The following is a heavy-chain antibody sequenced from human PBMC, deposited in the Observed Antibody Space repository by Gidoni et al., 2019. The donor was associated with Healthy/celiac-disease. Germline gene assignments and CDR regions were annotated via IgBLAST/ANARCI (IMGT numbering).Heavy chain of an antibody. CDR3: AREGSSGWFYYGMDV. Sequence: EVQLVESGGGLVQPGGSLRLSCAASGFTFSSYWMHWVRQAPGKGLVWVSRINSDGSSTSYADSVKGRFTISRDNAKNTLYLQMNSLRAEDTAVYYCAREGSSGWFYYGMDVWGQGTTVTVSS. CDR1: GFTFSSYW. CDR2: INSDGSST. V-gene: IGHV3-74*01. D-gene: IGHD6-19*01. J-gene: IGHJ6*02.